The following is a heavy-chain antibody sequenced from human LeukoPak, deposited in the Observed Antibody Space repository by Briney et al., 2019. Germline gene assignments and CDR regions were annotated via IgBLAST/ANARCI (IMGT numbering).Heavy chain of an antibody. CDR2: MNPNSGNT. CDR1: GYTFTSYD. D-gene: IGHD2-2*01. V-gene: IGHV1-8*01. CDR3: ARGRGSDDQLLPTY. J-gene: IGHJ4*02. Sequence: GASVKVSCKASGYTFTSYDINWVRQATGQGLEWMGWMNPNSGNTGYAQKFQGRVTMTRNTSISTAYMELSSLRSEDTAVYYCARGRGSDDQLLPTYWGQGTLVTVSS.